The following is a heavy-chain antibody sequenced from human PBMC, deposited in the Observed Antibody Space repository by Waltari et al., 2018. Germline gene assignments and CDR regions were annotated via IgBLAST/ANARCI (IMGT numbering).Heavy chain of an antibody. J-gene: IGHJ3*02. V-gene: IGHV4-59*01. Sequence: QVQLQESGPGLVKPSETLSLTCTVSGGSISSYYWSWIRQPPGKGLEWIGYIYYSGSTNYNPALKRGGTISVDTSKNQCSLKLSSVTAADTAVYYCARGGATFAFDIWGQGTRVTVSS. CDR2: IYYSGST. CDR1: GGSISSYY. CDR3: ARGGATFAFDI. D-gene: IGHD1-26*01.